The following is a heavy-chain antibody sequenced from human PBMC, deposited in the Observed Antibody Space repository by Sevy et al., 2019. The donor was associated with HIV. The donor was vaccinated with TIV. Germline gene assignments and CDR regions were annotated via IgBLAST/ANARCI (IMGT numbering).Heavy chain of an antibody. J-gene: IGHJ4*02. CDR1: GFTFSAYG. D-gene: IGHD2-2*02. CDR2: ISYDGSDK. CDR3: SKGYTPYVRLRWHHFDY. Sequence: GGSLRLSCAGSGFTFSAYGMHWVRQAPGKGLEWVAVISYDGSDKYYADSVKGRLTISRDNSKNTRYLQMNSLTAEDTALYYCSKGYTPYVRLRWHHFDYWGQGTLVTVSS. V-gene: IGHV3-30*18.